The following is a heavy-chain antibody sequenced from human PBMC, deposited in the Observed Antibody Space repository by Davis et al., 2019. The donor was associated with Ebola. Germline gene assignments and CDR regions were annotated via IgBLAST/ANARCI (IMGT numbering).Heavy chain of an antibody. CDR2: INWNGGST. J-gene: IGHJ4*02. V-gene: IGHV3-20*04. Sequence: GESLKISCVASGFTFDDYAMSWVRQAPGKGLEWLSGINWNGGSTGYVDSVKGRFTISRDNAKNSLYLQMDGLRVDDTAIYYCASGLDYWGQGSLVTVSS. CDR1: GFTFDDYA. CDR3: ASGLDY.